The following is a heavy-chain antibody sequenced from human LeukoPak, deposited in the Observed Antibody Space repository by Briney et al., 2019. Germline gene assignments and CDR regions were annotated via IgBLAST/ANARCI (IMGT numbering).Heavy chain of an antibody. J-gene: IGHJ4*02. CDR1: GYTFTDFA. V-gene: IGHV7-4-1*02. CDR2: INTNTGNP. D-gene: IGHD2-8*01. Sequence: ASVKVSCKTSGYTFTDFAMHWVRQAPGQGLEWMGWINTNTGNPTYAQGFSGRFVFSLDTSVSTAYLQISSLKAEDTAVYYCARAYCANGVCLGVYWGQGTLVTVSS. CDR3: ARAYCANGVCLGVY.